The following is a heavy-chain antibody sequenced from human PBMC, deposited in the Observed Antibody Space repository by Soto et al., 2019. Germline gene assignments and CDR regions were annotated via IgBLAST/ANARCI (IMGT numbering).Heavy chain of an antibody. V-gene: IGHV4-59*08. CDR2: IYYSGST. J-gene: IGHJ4*02. Sequence: SGEASSIWLWTLIRQPQGKGLEWIGYIYYSGSTNYNPSLKSRVTISVDTSKNQFSLKLSSVTAAAPAVYYCARRYGGTFDYWGQGTLVTVSS. CDR3: ARRYGGTFDY. D-gene: IGHD2-15*01. CDR1: GEASSIWL.